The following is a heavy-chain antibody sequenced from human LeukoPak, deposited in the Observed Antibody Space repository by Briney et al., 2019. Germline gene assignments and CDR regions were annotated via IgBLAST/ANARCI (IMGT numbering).Heavy chain of an antibody. Sequence: PGGSLRLSCLASGFTFSDYAMNWVRQAPGKGLEWVSTFKTNSGQVYYAESVRGRFTISRDNSKNTVYLQMSSLRAEDTALYYCARSVPDYTRFDYWGQGALVTVSP. J-gene: IGHJ4*02. D-gene: IGHD4-11*01. CDR1: GFTFSDYA. V-gene: IGHV3-23*01. CDR2: FKTNSGQV. CDR3: ARSVPDYTRFDY.